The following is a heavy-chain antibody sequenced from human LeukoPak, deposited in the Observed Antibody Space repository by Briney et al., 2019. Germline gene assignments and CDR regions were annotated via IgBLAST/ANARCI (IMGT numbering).Heavy chain of an antibody. CDR1: GGPISSSSYY. V-gene: IGHV4-39*07. D-gene: IGHD4-11*01. Sequence: SETLSLTCTVSGGPISSSSYYWGWIRQPPGKGLEWIGNIYYSGSMYWNLSLKSRVTISIDTSKKQFSLKLSSVTAADTAIYYCARVSYNTYGRPNWFDPWGRGTLVTVSS. J-gene: IGHJ5*02. CDR3: ARVSYNTYGRPNWFDP. CDR2: IYYSGSM.